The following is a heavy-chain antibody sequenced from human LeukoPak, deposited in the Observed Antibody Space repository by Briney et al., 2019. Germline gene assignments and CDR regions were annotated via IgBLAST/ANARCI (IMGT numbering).Heavy chain of an antibody. D-gene: IGHD5-18*01. CDR3: ARARGYSYGFGS. Sequence: PGGSLRLSCAASGFTVSSSYMSWVRQAPGKGLEWVSVIYSGGSTYYADSVKGRFTISRDNSKNTLYLQMNSLRAEDTAVYYCARARGYSYGFGSWGQGTLVTVSS. J-gene: IGHJ4*02. CDR2: IYSGGST. V-gene: IGHV3-53*01. CDR1: GFTVSSSY.